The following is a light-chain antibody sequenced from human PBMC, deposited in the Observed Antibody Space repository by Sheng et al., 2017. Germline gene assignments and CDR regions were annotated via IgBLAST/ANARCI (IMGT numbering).Light chain of an antibody. J-gene: IGKJ1*01. Sequence: DIQLTQSPSTLSASVGDRVTITCRASQSVRDWLAWYQQKPGKAPKLLIYRASTLESGVPSRFSGSGSGTEFTLTITNLQPDDFATYYCQQLSGYSPWTFGQGTKVE. CDR1: QSVRDW. V-gene: IGKV1-5*03. CDR2: RAS. CDR3: QQLSGYSPWT.